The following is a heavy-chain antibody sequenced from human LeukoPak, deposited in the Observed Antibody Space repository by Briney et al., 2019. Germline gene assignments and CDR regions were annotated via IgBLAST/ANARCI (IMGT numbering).Heavy chain of an antibody. CDR3: TTGYRDDP. V-gene: IGHV3-73*01. CDR1: GFTCSGSP. J-gene: IGHJ5*02. Sequence: GGSLRLSCAASGFTCSGSPMHWVRQGSGKGLEWLGRIRSKANSYATVYAASVKGRFTISRDDSKTTAYLQMNSLKIEDTAVYYCTTGYRDDPWGQGTLVTVSS. D-gene: IGHD2-15*01. CDR2: IRSKANSYAT.